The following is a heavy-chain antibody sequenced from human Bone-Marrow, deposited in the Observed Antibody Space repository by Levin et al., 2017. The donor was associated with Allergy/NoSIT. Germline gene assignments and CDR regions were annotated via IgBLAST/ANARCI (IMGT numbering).Heavy chain of an antibody. J-gene: IGHJ5*02. Sequence: GESLKISCAASGFTVSNNYMKWVRQAPGKGLEWVSLIYSGGSTYYADSVKGRFTISRDNSKNTLSLQMNSLRAEDTAVYYCARGRSCSGGSCYGSWGQGTLVTVSS. CDR2: IYSGGST. CDR3: ARGRSCSGGSCYGS. D-gene: IGHD2-15*01. V-gene: IGHV3-66*01. CDR1: GFTVSNNY.